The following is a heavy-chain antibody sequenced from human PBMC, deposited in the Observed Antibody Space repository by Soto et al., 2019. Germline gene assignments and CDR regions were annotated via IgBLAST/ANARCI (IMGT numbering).Heavy chain of an antibody. Sequence: QVQLVQSGAEVKKPGSSVKVSCKASGGTFSSYAISWVRQAPGQGLEWMGGIIPISETRNYAQKFQGRVKITADESKSTAYMELSSLRSEDTAVYYCARSQGSSTSLEIYYYYSYGMDVWGQGTTVNVSS. J-gene: IGHJ6*02. D-gene: IGHD2-2*01. CDR1: GGTFSSYA. V-gene: IGHV1-69*01. CDR3: ARSQGSSTSLEIYYYYSYGMDV. CDR2: IIPISETR.